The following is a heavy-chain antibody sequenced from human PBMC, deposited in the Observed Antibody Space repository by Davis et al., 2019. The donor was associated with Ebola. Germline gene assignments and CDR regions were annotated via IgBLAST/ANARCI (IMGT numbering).Heavy chain of an antibody. J-gene: IGHJ4*02. CDR3: ARIYGDYGDY. V-gene: IGHV4-38-2*02. CDR2: INHSGNT. CDR1: GGSISRYY. D-gene: IGHD4-17*01. Sequence: PSATLSLTCTVSGGSISRYYWTWIRQPPGKGLEWIGSINHSGNTYYNPSLKSRVTISIDTSKNQFSLKVISVTAADTAVYYCARIYGDYGDYWGQGTLVTVSS.